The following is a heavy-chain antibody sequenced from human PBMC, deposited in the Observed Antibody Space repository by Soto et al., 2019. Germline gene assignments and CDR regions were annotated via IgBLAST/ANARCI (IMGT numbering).Heavy chain of an antibody. J-gene: IGHJ4*02. CDR2: ISGSGGST. V-gene: IGHV3-23*01. Sequence: PGGALRLYCAASGFTFSSYAMSWVRQAPGKGLEWVSAISGSGGSTYYADSVKGRFTISRDNSKNTLYLQMNSLRAEDTAVYYCAKVVYSSGWYVDYWGQGTLVTSPQ. CDR3: AKVVYSSGWYVDY. D-gene: IGHD6-19*01. CDR1: GFTFSSYA.